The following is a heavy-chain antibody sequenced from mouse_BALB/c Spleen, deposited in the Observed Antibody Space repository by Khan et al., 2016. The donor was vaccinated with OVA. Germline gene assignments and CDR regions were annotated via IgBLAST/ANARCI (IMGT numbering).Heavy chain of an antibody. CDR1: GYTFTNYW. CDR2: INPSTDYT. CDR3: ARRGVYGIVAY. V-gene: IGHV1-7*01. J-gene: IGHJ3*01. Sequence: QVQLKQSGAELAKPGASVKMSCKASGYTFTNYWMHWVKQRPGQGLEWIGYINPSTDYTEYTQKFKDKATLTADKSSSTAYMQLSSLTSEDSAVYYCARRGVYGIVAYWGQGTLVTVSA. D-gene: IGHD2-1*01.